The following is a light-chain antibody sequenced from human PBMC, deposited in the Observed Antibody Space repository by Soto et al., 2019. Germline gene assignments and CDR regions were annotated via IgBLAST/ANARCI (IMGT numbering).Light chain of an antibody. CDR1: SSDVGGYNF. CDR3: SSYSGTNNYV. CDR2: EVT. V-gene: IGLV2-8*01. Sequence: QSALAQPPSASGSPGQSVTISRTGTSSDVGGYNFVSWYQQHPGKAPKLIIYEVTKRPSGVPDRFSGSKSGNTASLTVSGLQAEDEADYYCSSYSGTNNYVFGTGTKVTVL. J-gene: IGLJ1*01.